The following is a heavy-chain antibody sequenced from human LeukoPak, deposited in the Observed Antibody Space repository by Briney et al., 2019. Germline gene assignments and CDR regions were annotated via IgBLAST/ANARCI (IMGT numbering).Heavy chain of an antibody. CDR3: ARELRYDHSDSGAF. Sequence: ASVKVSCKASGYTFTSYDINWVRQATGQGLEWMGWMNPNSGNTGYAQKFQGRVTITRNTSISTAYMELSSLRSEDTAVYYCARELRYDHSDSGAFWGQGTVVTVSS. V-gene: IGHV1-8*03. D-gene: IGHD1-26*01. J-gene: IGHJ3*01. CDR2: MNPNSGNT. CDR1: GYTFTSYD.